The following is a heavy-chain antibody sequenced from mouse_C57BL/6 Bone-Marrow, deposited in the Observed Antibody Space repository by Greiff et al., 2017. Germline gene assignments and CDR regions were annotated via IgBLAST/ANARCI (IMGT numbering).Heavy chain of an antibody. D-gene: IGHD2-3*01. V-gene: IGHV1-52*01. CDR1: GYTFTSYW. J-gene: IGHJ4*01. CDR3: ASGWLLRYMDY. Sequence: VQLQQPGAELVRPGSSVKLSCKASGYTFTSYWMHWVKQRPIQGLEWIGNIDPSDSETHYNQKFKDKATLTVDKSSSTAYMQLSSLTSEDAAVYYCASGWLLRYMDYWGQGTSVTVSS. CDR2: IDPSDSET.